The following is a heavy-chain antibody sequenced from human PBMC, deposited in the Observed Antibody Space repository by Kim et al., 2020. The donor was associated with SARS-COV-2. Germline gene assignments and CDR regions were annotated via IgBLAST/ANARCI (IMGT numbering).Heavy chain of an antibody. J-gene: IGHJ4*02. CDR1: GGSFSGYY. CDR3: ARRGAYYDFWSGSGLGGYYFDY. V-gene: IGHV4-34*01. Sequence: SETLSLTCAVYGGSFSGYYWSWIRQPPGKGLEWIGEINHSGSTNYNPSLKSRVTISVDTSKNQFSLKLSSVTAADTAVYYCARRGAYYDFWSGSGLGGYYFDYWGQGTLVTVSS. D-gene: IGHD3-3*01. CDR2: INHSGST.